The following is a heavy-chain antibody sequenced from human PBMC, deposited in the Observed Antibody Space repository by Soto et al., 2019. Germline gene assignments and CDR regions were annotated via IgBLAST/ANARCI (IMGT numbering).Heavy chain of an antibody. D-gene: IGHD5-18*01. J-gene: IGHJ5*02. CDR2: ISSSSSYI. Sequence: GGSLRLSCAASGFKSVDYAMNWVRQAPGQGLEWVSSISSSSSYIYYADSVKGRFTISRDNAKNSLYLQMNSLRAEDTAVYYCARGVDTAMVTAYWFDPWGQGTLVTVSS. CDR1: GFKSVDYA. CDR3: ARGVDTAMVTAYWFDP. V-gene: IGHV3-21*01.